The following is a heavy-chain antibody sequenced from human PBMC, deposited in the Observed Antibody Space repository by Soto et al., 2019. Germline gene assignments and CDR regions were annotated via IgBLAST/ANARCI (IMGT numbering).Heavy chain of an antibody. CDR1: GGSISSGGYY. J-gene: IGHJ6*02. D-gene: IGHD3-22*01. V-gene: IGHV4-31*03. Sequence: QVQLQASVPGLVKPSQTLSLTCTVSGGSISSGGYYLSWIRQHPGKGLEWIGYIYYSGSTYYTPSLKSRVNITVDTSKNQFSLKLISVTAADTAVYYCARAVAGRYYATRGYYLPYYYYYGMDVWGQGTTGTVAS. CDR2: IYYSGST. CDR3: ARAVAGRYYATRGYYLPYYYYYGMDV.